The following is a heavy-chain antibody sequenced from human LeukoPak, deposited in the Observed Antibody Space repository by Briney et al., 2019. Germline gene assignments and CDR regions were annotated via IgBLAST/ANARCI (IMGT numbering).Heavy chain of an antibody. CDR1: GFTFSSYG. Sequence: PGGSLRLSCAASGFTFSSYGLHWVRQAPGKGLEWVAVIWYHGSNTYYADSVKGRFTISRDNAKNSLYLQMNSLRAEDTAVYYCARGASGYCSGGSCPSEYFQHWGQGTLVTVSS. J-gene: IGHJ1*01. CDR2: IWYHGSNT. D-gene: IGHD2-15*01. CDR3: ARGASGYCSGGSCPSEYFQH. V-gene: IGHV3-33*01.